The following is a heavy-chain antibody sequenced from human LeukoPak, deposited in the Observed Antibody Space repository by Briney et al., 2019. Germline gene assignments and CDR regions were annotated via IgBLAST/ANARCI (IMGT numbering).Heavy chain of an antibody. CDR1: GFTFSDYY. Sequence: PGGSLRLSCAASGFTFSDYYMSWIRQAPGKGLEWVAVISYDGSNKYYADSVKGRFTISRDNSKNTLYLQMNSLRAEDTAVYYCARDMRELPGGYWGQGTLVTVSS. J-gene: IGHJ4*02. V-gene: IGHV3-30*03. CDR3: ARDMRELPGGY. CDR2: ISYDGSNK. D-gene: IGHD1-26*01.